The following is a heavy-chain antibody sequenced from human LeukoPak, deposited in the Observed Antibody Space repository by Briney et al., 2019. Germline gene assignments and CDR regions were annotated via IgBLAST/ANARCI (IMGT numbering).Heavy chain of an antibody. Sequence: ASVKVSCKASGYTFTSYDINWVRQATGQGLEWMGWMSPHSGNTGYAQKFRGRVTMTRNTSISTAYMELSSLRSEDTAVYYCARLSSHYGDYKVDPWGQGTLVTVSS. V-gene: IGHV1-8*01. D-gene: IGHD4-17*01. CDR3: ARLSSHYGDYKVDP. CDR2: MSPHSGNT. J-gene: IGHJ5*02. CDR1: GYTFTSYD.